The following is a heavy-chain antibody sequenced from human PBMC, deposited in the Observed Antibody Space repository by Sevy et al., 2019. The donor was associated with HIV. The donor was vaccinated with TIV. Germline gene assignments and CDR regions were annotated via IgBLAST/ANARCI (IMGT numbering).Heavy chain of an antibody. CDR2: LNGDRT. J-gene: IGHJ4*02. CDR1: GFTFSTYA. D-gene: IGHD1-1*01. CDR3: VKDETGPYFDC. V-gene: IGHV3-23*01. Sequence: GGSLRLSCAASGFTFSTYAVSWVRQAPGKGLEWVAALNGDRTYYAGSVKGRFTISRDNPKNTVYLQVNSLRVEDTALYYCVKDETGPYFDCWGQGTLVTVSS.